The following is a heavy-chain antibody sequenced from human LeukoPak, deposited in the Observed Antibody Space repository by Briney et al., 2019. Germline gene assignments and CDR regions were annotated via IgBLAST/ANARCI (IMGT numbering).Heavy chain of an antibody. D-gene: IGHD3-10*01. CDR3: ARDSPRVRLLWSH. CDR1: GYPFAAYG. Sequence: ASVKVSCKASGYPFAAYGISWVRQAPGQGLEVMGWINTYNGNTNYAQKLQGRVTMTTDTSTSTAYMELRSLRSDDTAVYYCARDSPRVRLLWSHWGQGTLVTVSS. V-gene: IGHV1-18*01. CDR2: INTYNGNT. J-gene: IGHJ4*02.